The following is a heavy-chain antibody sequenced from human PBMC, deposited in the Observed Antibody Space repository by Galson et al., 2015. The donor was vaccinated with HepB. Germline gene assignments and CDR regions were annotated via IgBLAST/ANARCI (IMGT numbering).Heavy chain of an antibody. J-gene: IGHJ4*02. D-gene: IGHD3-22*01. V-gene: IGHV1-69*04. CDR3: ARDAPFYYYDSSGYQGYFDY. Sequence: SVKVSCKASGGTFSSYTISWVRQAPGQGLEWMGRIIPILGIANYAQKFQGRVTITPDKSTSTAYMELSSLRSEDTAVYYCARDAPFYYYDSSGYQGYFDYWGQGTLVTVSS. CDR1: GGTFSSYT. CDR2: IIPILGIA.